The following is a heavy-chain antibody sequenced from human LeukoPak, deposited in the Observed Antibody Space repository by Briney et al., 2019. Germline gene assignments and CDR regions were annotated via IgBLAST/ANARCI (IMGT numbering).Heavy chain of an antibody. CDR2: IRGSSTT. Sequence: GGSLRLSCAASGFTFSSYAMSWVRQAPGKGLEWVSVIRGSSTTDYADSVKGRFTISRDNSKNTLYLQMNSLRAEDTALYYCAKDGVATGLTHFDFWGQGTLVTVSS. V-gene: IGHV3-23*01. CDR1: GFTFSSYA. J-gene: IGHJ4*02. CDR3: AKDGVATGLTHFDF. D-gene: IGHD5-12*01.